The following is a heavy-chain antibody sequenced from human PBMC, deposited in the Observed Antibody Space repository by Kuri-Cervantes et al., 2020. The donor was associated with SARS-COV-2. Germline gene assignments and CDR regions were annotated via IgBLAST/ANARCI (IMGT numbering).Heavy chain of an antibody. V-gene: IGHV3-7*01. Sequence: GGSLRLSCAGSGSTFSRYWMSWVRQAPGKGPEWLANINQDGSERYYVDSVNGRFTISRDNAKNSLYLQMNSLRAEDTAVYYCVRDGDHWNFDYWGQGTLVTVSS. CDR3: VRDGDHWNFDY. CDR2: INQDGSER. D-gene: IGHD1-1*01. CDR1: GSTFSRYW. J-gene: IGHJ4*02.